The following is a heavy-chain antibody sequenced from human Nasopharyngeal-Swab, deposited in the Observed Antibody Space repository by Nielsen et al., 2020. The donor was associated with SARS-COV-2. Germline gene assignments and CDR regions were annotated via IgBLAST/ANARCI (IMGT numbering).Heavy chain of an antibody. J-gene: IGHJ4*02. Sequence: GGSLRLSCAASGFTFSSYAMHWVRQAPGKGLEWVAVISYDGSNKYYADSVKGRFTISRDNSKSTLYLQMNSLRAEDTAVYYCAMGSSSWLTPFDYWGQGTLVTVSS. CDR2: ISYDGSNK. V-gene: IGHV3-30-3*01. CDR3: AMGSSSWLTPFDY. CDR1: GFTFSSYA. D-gene: IGHD6-13*01.